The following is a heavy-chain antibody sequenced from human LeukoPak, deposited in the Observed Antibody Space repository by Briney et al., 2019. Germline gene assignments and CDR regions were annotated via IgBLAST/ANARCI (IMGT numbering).Heavy chain of an antibody. V-gene: IGHV3-48*01. D-gene: IGHD5-18*01. CDR1: GFTFRSYR. J-gene: IGHJ6*03. Sequence: GGSLSLSCAASGFTFRSYRLNWVRKAPGKGLEWVSYISSSSSTIYYADSVKGRFTISRDNAKNSLYLQMNSLRAEDTAVYYCAREIYSYGYFDYYYYMDVWGKGTTVTVSS. CDR2: ISSSSSTI. CDR3: AREIYSYGYFDYYYYMDV.